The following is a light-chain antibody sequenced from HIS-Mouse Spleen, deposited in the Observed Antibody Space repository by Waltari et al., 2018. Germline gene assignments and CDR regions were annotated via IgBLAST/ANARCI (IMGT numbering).Light chain of an antibody. V-gene: IGLV3-10*01. J-gene: IGLJ2*01. CDR3: YSTDSSGNHVV. CDR1: ELQKKY. CDR2: EDS. Sequence: SYELTQPPSVSVSPGQTARITCSGDELQKKYAYWSQQTSGQAPVLVIYEDSKRPSGIPERFSGSSSGTMATLTISGAQVEDEADYYCYSTDSSGNHVVFVGGTKLTVL.